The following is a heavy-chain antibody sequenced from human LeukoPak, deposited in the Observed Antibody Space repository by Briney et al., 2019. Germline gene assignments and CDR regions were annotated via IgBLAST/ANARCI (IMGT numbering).Heavy chain of an antibody. CDR3: AKGGLFYDTSLGWFDP. Sequence: GGSLRLSCAASGFTFSTYAMNWVRQPPGKGLEWVSGISGRDGSTHYAGSVQGRFTISRDISKSTLYLQMNSLRAEDSAVYYCAKGGLFYDTSLGWFDPWGPGTRVTVSS. D-gene: IGHD3-22*01. J-gene: IGHJ5*02. CDR1: GFTFSTYA. CDR2: ISGRDGST. V-gene: IGHV3-23*01.